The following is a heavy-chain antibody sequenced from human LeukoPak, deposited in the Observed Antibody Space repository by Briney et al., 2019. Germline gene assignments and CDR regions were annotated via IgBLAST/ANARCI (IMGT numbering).Heavy chain of an antibody. CDR1: GFTFSSYW. CDR3: ARDIVVVVAATSVPTDYYYYGMDV. D-gene: IGHD2-15*01. J-gene: IGHJ6*02. V-gene: IGHV3-7*03. CDR2: IKQDGSEK. Sequence: GGSLRLSCAASGFTFSSYWMSWVRQASGKGLEWVANIKQDGSEKYYVDSVKGRFTISRDNAKNSLYLQMDSLRAEDTAVYYCARDIVVVVAATSVPTDYYYYGMDVWGQGTTVTVSS.